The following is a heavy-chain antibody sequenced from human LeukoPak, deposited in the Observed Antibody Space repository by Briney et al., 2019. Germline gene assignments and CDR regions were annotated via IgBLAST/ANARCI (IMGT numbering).Heavy chain of an antibody. D-gene: IGHD3-10*01. Sequence: ASVKVSCKASGYTFTGYYMHWVRQAPGQGLEWMGRINPNSGGTKYAQKFQGRVTMTRDTSISTAYMELSRLRSDDTAVYYCASAHYYGSGTFGYMDVWGKGTTVTVSS. J-gene: IGHJ6*03. CDR3: ASAHYYGSGTFGYMDV. CDR2: INPNSGGT. V-gene: IGHV1-2*06. CDR1: GYTFTGYY.